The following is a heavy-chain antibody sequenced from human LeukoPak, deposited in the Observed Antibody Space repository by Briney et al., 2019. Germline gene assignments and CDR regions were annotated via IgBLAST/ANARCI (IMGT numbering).Heavy chain of an antibody. D-gene: IGHD2-21*02. J-gene: IGHJ5*01. V-gene: IGHV1-2*02. CDR1: GYTFTGYF. CDR2: INPNIGDA. CDR3: ARMDPVGGDSIGFDS. Sequence: ASVKVSCKASGYTFTGYFMHWVRQAPGQGLEWMGWINPNIGDASYAQKFQGRVTMTRDRSINTAYMELSRLTSDDTAVYYCARMDPVGGDSIGFDSWGQGTLVTVSS.